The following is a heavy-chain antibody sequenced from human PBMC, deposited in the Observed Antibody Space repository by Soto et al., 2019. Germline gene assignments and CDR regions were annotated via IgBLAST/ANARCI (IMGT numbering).Heavy chain of an antibody. D-gene: IGHD3-22*01. V-gene: IGHV4-30-4*01. Sequence: SSDDYYWSWIRQAPGRGLEWIGYIHSSGSIYYNPSLKSRATMSIDTAGNQFSLKVSSVTVADTAVYYCARDLDGLHDDTSGPFPRPGWGQGTLVTVSS. CDR3: ARDLDGLHDDTSGPFPRPG. J-gene: IGHJ1*01. CDR1: SSDDYY. CDR2: IHSSGSI.